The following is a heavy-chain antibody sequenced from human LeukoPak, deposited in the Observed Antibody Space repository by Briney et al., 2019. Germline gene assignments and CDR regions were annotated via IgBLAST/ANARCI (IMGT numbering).Heavy chain of an antibody. Sequence: SETLSLTCTVSGYSISSGYYWGWIRQPPGKGLEWIGSIYYSGSTYYNPSLKSRVTISVDTSKNQFSLKLSSVTAADTAVYYCARVVDAFDIWGQGTMVTVSS. CDR2: IYYSGST. J-gene: IGHJ3*02. V-gene: IGHV4-38-2*02. CDR3: ARVVDAFDI. CDR1: GYSISSGYY.